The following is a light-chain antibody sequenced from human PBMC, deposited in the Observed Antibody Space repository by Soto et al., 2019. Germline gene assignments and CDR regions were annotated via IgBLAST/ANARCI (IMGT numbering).Light chain of an antibody. CDR3: QQYQNWLT. V-gene: IGKV3-15*01. J-gene: IGKJ4*01. Sequence: EIVMTQSPATLSVSPGERATLSCRASQSIRANLAWYQQRPGQSPRLLIHDASTRATGIPARFSGGGSGTEFTLTISSLQSEDSAVYYCQQYQNWLTFGGGTKVEIK. CDR1: QSIRAN. CDR2: DAS.